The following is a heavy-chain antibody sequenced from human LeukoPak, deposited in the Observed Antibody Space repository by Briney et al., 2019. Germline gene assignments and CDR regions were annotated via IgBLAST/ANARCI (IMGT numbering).Heavy chain of an antibody. D-gene: IGHD2/OR15-2a*01. CDR3: ARIGTTPRGTEGLDV. V-gene: IGHV3-7*01. Sequence: GGSLRLSCAASGFTFSYSWMSWVRQAPGKGLEWVSNMNQDGSETDYVDFVKGRFSLSRDNAKNSLYLHMNSLRAEDTGVYYCARIGTTPRGTEGLDVWGQGTTVTVSS. J-gene: IGHJ6*02. CDR2: MNQDGSET. CDR1: GFTFSYSW.